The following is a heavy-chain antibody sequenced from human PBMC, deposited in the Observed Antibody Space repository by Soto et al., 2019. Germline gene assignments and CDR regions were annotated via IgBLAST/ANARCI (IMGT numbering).Heavy chain of an antibody. D-gene: IGHD3-22*01. V-gene: IGHV3-21*01. CDR1: GFTFSSYS. Sequence: GGSLRLSCAASGFTFSSYSMNWVRQAPGKGLEWVSSISSSSSYIYYADSVKGRFTISRDNAKNSLYLQMNSLRAEDTAVYYRASSNYYDSSRYYPQAFDIWGQGTMVTVPS. CDR3: ASSNYYDSSRYYPQAFDI. J-gene: IGHJ3*02. CDR2: ISSSSSYI.